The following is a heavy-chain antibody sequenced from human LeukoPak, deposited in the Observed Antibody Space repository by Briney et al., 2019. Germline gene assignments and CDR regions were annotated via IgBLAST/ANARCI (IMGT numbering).Heavy chain of an antibody. D-gene: IGHD3-10*01. CDR2: IYYSGST. Sequence: SETLSLTCTVSGGSISSYYWSWIRQPPGKGLEWIGYIYYSGSTNYNPSLKSRVTISVDTSKNQFFLKLSSVTAADAAVYYCASFDYYGSGSYKYWGQGTLVTVSS. V-gene: IGHV4-59*08. CDR1: GGSISSYY. J-gene: IGHJ4*02. CDR3: ASFDYYGSGSYKY.